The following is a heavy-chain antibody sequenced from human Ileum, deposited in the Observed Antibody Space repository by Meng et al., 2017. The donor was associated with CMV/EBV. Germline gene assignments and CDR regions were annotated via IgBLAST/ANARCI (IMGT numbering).Heavy chain of an antibody. CDR3: AHRGDILTGYYDF. CDR2: IYWDGDK. J-gene: IGHJ4*02. Sequence: FSGFSLSTSEQGVVWIRQPPGKALEWLALIYWDGDKHYNPSLKSRLTITKDTSRDQVVLTMTNVDPADTATYFCAHRGDILTGYYDFWGQGIPVTVSS. V-gene: IGHV2-5*02. CDR1: GFSLSTSEQG. D-gene: IGHD3-9*01.